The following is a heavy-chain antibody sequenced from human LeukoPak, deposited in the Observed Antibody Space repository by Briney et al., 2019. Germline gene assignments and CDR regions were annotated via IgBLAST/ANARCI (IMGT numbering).Heavy chain of an antibody. D-gene: IGHD3-3*01. Sequence: ASVKVSCKASGYTFTSYGISWVRQAPGQGLEWMGWISAYNGNTNYAQKLQGRVTMTTDTYTSTAYMELRSLRSDDTAVYYCARVGQDSRTYYDFWSGYPTLDYWGQGTLVTVSS. J-gene: IGHJ4*02. V-gene: IGHV1-18*01. CDR1: GYTFTSYG. CDR3: ARVGQDSRTYYDFWSGYPTLDY. CDR2: ISAYNGNT.